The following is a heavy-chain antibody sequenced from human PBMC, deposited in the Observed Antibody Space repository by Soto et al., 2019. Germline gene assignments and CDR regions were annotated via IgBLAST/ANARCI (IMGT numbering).Heavy chain of an antibody. J-gene: IGHJ4*02. CDR3: ARVLGISAAGPFDY. CDR2: ISSSSGKT. V-gene: IGHV3-11*06. Sequence: QVQLVESGGGLVKPGGSLRLSCAASGFLFSDYYMTWFRQAPGKGLEWVSHISSSSGKTDYADSVKGRFTISGDNAKNSVFLHMDSLRDEDTAIYYCARVLGISAAGPFDYWGQGALVTVSS. D-gene: IGHD6-13*01. CDR1: GFLFSDYY.